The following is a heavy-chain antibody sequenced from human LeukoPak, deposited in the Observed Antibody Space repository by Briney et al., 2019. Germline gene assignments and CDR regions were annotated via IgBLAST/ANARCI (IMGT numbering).Heavy chain of an antibody. V-gene: IGHV3-30*02. J-gene: IGHJ1*01. CDR3: AKDRYCSSTSCQMAYFQH. Sequence: PGGSLRLSCTASGFTFSSYGMHWVRQAPGKGLEWVGFIRHNGSNKYYADSVKGRFTISRDNSKNTLYLQMNSLRAEDTAVDYCAKDRYCSSTSCQMAYFQHWGQGTLVTVSS. D-gene: IGHD2-2*01. CDR2: IRHNGSNK. CDR1: GFTFSSYG.